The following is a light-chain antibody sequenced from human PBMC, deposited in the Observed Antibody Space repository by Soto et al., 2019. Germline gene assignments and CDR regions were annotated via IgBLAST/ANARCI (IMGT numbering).Light chain of an antibody. CDR1: SSNIGAGYD. CDR3: QSYDSSLSGLL. Sequence: QSVLTQPPSVSGAPGQRVTISCTGSSSNIGAGYDVHWYQQLPGTAPKLLIYDNSNRPSGVPDRFSASKSGTSASLAITGLQAEDEADYYCQSYDSSLSGLLFGGGTKLTV. CDR2: DNS. J-gene: IGLJ2*01. V-gene: IGLV1-40*01.